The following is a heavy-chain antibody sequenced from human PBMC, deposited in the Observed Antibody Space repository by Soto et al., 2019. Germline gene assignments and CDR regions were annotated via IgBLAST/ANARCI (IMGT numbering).Heavy chain of an antibody. CDR1: RFTFSNYA. D-gene: IGHD1-26*01. J-gene: IGHJ6*02. CDR3: AILVGQGGIPGGMDV. V-gene: IGHV3-23*01. Sequence: TASRFTFSNYAMSWVRQAPGKGLEWVSAISAGGGSTNYADSVKGRFTISRDNSKNTLYLQMNSLRAEDTSVYYWAILVGQGGIPGGMDVWGQGTTVTFSS. CDR2: ISAGGGST.